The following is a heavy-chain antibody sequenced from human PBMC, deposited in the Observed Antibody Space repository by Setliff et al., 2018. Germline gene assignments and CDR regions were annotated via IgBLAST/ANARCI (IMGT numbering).Heavy chain of an antibody. V-gene: IGHV4-34*01. CDR3: ARDRRDYIGAGSSEIDYYYYYYMDV. CDR1: GESFSGYF. J-gene: IGHJ6*03. Sequence: SETLSLTCAVYGESFSGYFWSWIRQTPEKGLEWIGEISHSGNTNYNPSFKSRATISIDTSKNQFSLKVNSVTAADTAVYYCARDRRDYIGAGSSEIDYYYYYYMDVWGKGTTVTVSS. D-gene: IGHD3-10*01. CDR2: ISHSGNT.